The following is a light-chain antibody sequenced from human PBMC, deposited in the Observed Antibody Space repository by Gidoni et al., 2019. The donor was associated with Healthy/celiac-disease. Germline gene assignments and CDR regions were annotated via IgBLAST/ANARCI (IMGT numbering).Light chain of an antibody. V-gene: IGKV3-20*01. Sequence: EIVLTQSPVTLSLSPGERATLSCRASQSVSSSYLAWCQQKPGQAPRLLIYGASSRATGIPDRFSGSGSGTDFTLTSSRLEPEDFAVYYCQQYGSSPRITFGPGTKVDIK. CDR2: GAS. CDR1: QSVSSSY. CDR3: QQYGSSPRIT. J-gene: IGKJ3*01.